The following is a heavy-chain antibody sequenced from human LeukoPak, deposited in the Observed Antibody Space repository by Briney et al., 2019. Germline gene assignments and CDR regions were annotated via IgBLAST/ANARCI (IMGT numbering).Heavy chain of an antibody. CDR2: IDWDDDK. Sequence: ESGPTLVNPTQTLTLTCTFSGFSLSTSGMCVSWIRQPPGKALEWLALIDWDDDKYYSTSLKTRLTISKDTSKNQVVLTMTNMDPVDTATYYCARMAHPRYGSGSYYFDYWGQGTLVTVSS. CDR3: ARMAHPRYGSGSYYFDY. D-gene: IGHD3-10*01. CDR1: GFSLSTSGMC. V-gene: IGHV2-70*01. J-gene: IGHJ4*02.